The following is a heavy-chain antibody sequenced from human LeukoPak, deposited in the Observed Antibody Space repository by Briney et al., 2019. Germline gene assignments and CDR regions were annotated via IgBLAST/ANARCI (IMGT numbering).Heavy chain of an antibody. J-gene: IGHJ4*02. CDR2: ISAYNGNT. CDR1: GYTFTSYG. V-gene: IGHV1-18*01. Sequence: GASVKVSCKASGYTFTSYGISWVRQAPGQGLEWMGWISAYNGNTNYAQKLQGRVTMTTDTSTSTAYMELRSLRSDDTAVYYCARGVQGGYDFLTGYYFDYWGQGTLVTVSS. D-gene: IGHD3-9*01. CDR3: ARGVQGGYDFLTGYYFDY.